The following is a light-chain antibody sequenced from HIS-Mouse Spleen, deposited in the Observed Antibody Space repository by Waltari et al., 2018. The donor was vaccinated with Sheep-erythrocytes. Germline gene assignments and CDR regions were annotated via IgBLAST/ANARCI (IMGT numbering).Light chain of an antibody. CDR1: SSDVGSYNL. J-gene: IGLJ1*01. V-gene: IGLV2-23*01. CDR3: CSYAGSYNHV. CDR2: EGS. Sequence: QSALTQPASVSGSPGQSIVISCTGTSSDVGSYNLVSWYQQHPGKAPKLMIYEGSKRPSGVSNRFSGSKSGNTASLTISGLQAEDEADYYCCSYAGSYNHVFATGTKVTVL.